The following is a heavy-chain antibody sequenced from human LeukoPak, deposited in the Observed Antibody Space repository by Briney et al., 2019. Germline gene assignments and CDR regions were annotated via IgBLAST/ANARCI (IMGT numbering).Heavy chain of an antibody. J-gene: IGHJ4*02. CDR3: AKDANYFDSGSYLIPFDF. V-gene: IGHV3-23*01. CDR2: ISGNGVGT. Sequence: GGSLRLSCAASGFTFSRNAMNWVRQAPGKGLEWVASISGNGVGTYYADSVKGRFNISRDNSKNTLYLQMNSLSTEDTAVYHCAKDANYFDSGSYLIPFDFWGQGTLVTVSS. D-gene: IGHD3-22*01. CDR1: GFTFSRNA.